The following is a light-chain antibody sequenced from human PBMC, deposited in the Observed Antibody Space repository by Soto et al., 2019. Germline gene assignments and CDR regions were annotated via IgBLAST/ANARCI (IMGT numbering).Light chain of an antibody. J-gene: IGKJ4*01. CDR2: DAF. CDR3: QQYDEWPLT. Sequence: EKVMTQSPATLSVSRGERATLSCRASQNVKTRLAWYQQKPGQAPRLLIYDAFTRATGIPARFSGSASGTEFTLTISSLQSEDFAVYYCQQYDEWPLTFGGGTKVEIK. CDR1: QNVKTR. V-gene: IGKV3-15*01.